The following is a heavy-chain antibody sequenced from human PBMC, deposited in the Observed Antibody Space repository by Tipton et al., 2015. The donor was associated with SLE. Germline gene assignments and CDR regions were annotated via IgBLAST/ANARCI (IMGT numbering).Heavy chain of an antibody. CDR2: IYYSGST. V-gene: IGHV4-59*01. CDR3: AREGYLYGGGFDY. J-gene: IGHJ4*02. D-gene: IGHD1-26*01. CDR1: GGSISSYY. Sequence: TLSLTCTVSGGSISSYYWSWIRQPPGKGLEWIGYIYYSGSTNYSPSLKSRVTISVDTSKNQFSLKLSSVTAADTAEYYCAREGYLYGGGFDYWDQGPLVTVS.